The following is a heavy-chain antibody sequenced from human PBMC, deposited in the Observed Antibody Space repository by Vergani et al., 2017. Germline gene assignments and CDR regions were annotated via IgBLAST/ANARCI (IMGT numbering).Heavy chain of an antibody. CDR3: VREAINYYVLTGYYIGIDS. V-gene: IGHV4-38-2*01. CDR1: NSSINSNYY. J-gene: IGHJ4*02. D-gene: IGHD3-9*01. Sequence: QVQLQESGPGLLKPAETLSLTCVVSNSSINSNYYWGWIRQSPGKRLEWIGSVSHSGSTLSNPSLKSRVTISVDKSKKLISLILNSVTAADTAVYYCVREAINYYVLTGYYIGIDSWGKGTLVTVSS. CDR2: VSHSGST.